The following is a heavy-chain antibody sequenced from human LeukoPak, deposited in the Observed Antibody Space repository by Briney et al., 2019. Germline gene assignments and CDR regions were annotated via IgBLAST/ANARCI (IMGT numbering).Heavy chain of an antibody. D-gene: IGHD3-3*02. CDR3: ATELGGPAPYYYYGMDV. Sequence: PEGSLRLSCAASGFTFSDYYMSWIRQAPGKGLEWVSYISSSGSTIYYADSVKGRFTISRDNAKNSLYLQMNSLRAEDTAVYYCATELGGPAPYYYYGMDVWGQGTTVTVSS. V-gene: IGHV3-11*01. J-gene: IGHJ6*02. CDR1: GFTFSDYY. CDR2: ISSSGSTI.